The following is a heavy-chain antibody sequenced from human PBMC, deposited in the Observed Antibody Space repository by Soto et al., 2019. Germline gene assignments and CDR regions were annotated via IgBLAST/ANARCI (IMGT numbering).Heavy chain of an antibody. J-gene: IGHJ4*02. Sequence: EVQLWESGGGLVQPGGSLRLSCAVSGFTFSSYVMTWVRQAPGKGLEWVSAISGTGGTYYADSVKGRFTISRDNSKNALYLQMNSLRDEDTAVYYCANDRRGAYFRGGTCYSPDYWGQGTLVIVSS. V-gene: IGHV3-23*01. D-gene: IGHD2-15*01. CDR1: GFTFSSYV. CDR2: ISGTGGT. CDR3: ANDRRGAYFRGGTCYSPDY.